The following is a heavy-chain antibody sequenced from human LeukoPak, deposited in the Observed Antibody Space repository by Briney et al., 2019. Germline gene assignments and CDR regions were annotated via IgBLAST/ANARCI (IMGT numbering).Heavy chain of an antibody. D-gene: IGHD2-21*01. V-gene: IGHV3-23*01. CDR2: ISSSDGST. CDR1: RFPLSCYA. J-gene: IGHJ4*02. CDR3: AKFLPTHIVVANYYFCD. Sequence: ESLRLSCAASRFPLSCYAMSSVPQAPGRVLERVQAISSSDGSTYYADSVKGRFTISRDNSKNTLYLQMNSLRAEDTAVYYCAKFLPTHIVVANYYFCDWGQLALVTVSS.